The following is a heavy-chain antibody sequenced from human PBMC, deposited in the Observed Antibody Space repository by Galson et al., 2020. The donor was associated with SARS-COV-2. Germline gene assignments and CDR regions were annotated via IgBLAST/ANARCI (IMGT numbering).Heavy chain of an antibody. CDR1: GFTFSDYY. V-gene: IGHV3-11*05. CDR2: IRSSSRYT. J-gene: IGHJ6*03. D-gene: IGHD3-22*01. Sequence: AGSLRLSCAASGFTFSDYYMSWIRHAPGNVLEWVSSIRSSSRYTNHTDSVKGPFTISRDNAKNSLYLQMNSLRAEDTAVYYCARDYPDYDDSSGSKGIYYMDVWGKGTPVTVSS. CDR3: ARDYPDYDDSSGSKGIYYMDV.